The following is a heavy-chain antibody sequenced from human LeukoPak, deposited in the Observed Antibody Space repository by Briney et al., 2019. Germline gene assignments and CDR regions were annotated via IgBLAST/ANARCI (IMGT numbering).Heavy chain of an antibody. V-gene: IGHV3-53*01. CDR1: GFTVSSNY. CDR3: ARGNPFRY. CDR2: IYSGGST. J-gene: IGHJ4*02. D-gene: IGHD1-14*01. Sequence: SGGSLRLSXAASGFTVSSNYMSWVRQAPGKGLEWVSVIYSGGSTYYADSVKGRFTISRDKSKNTLYLQMNSLRAEDTAVYYCARGNPFRYWGQGTLVTVSS.